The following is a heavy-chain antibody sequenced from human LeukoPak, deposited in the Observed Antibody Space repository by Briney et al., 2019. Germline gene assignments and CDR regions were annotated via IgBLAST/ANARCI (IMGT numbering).Heavy chain of an antibody. CDR2: MSGSGGST. CDR1: GFTFNNYA. D-gene: IGHD3-22*01. Sequence: PGGSLRLSCAASGFTFNNYAMSWVRQAPGKGLEWVSAMSGSGGSTYYADPLKGRFTISRDNSKNTLYLQMNSLRAEDTALYYCAKDGLGGIYYDSSGYFDYWGQGTLVTVSS. CDR3: AKDGLGGIYYDSSGYFDY. J-gene: IGHJ4*02. V-gene: IGHV3-23*01.